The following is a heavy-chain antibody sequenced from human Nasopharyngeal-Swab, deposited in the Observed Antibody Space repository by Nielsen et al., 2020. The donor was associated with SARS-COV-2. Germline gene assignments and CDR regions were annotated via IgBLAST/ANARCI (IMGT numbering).Heavy chain of an antibody. D-gene: IGHD4-17*01. CDR1: GFTFSSYW. CDR3: AREGYGDYLDY. Sequence: GEFLKISCAASGFTFSSYWMHWVRQAPGKGLVWVSRINSDGSSTSYAASVKGRFTISRDNAKNTLYLQMNSLRAEDTAVYYCAREGYGDYLDYWGQGTLVTVSS. J-gene: IGHJ4*02. CDR2: INSDGSST. V-gene: IGHV3-74*01.